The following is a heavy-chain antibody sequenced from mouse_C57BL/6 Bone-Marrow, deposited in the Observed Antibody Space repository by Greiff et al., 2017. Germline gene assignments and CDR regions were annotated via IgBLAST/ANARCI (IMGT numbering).Heavy chain of an antibody. Sequence: VQLQQPGAELVRPGTSVKLSCKASGYTFTSYWMHWVKQRPGQGLEWIGVIDPSDSYTNYNQKFKGKATLTVDTSSSTAYMQLSSLTSEDSAVYYCAREDDYGGYYAMDYWGQGTSVTVSS. CDR2: IDPSDSYT. CDR1: GYTFTSYW. J-gene: IGHJ4*01. D-gene: IGHD2-4*01. V-gene: IGHV1-59*01. CDR3: AREDDYGGYYAMDY.